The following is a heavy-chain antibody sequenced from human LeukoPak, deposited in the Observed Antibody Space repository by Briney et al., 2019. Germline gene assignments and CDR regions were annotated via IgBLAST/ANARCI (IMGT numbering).Heavy chain of an antibody. Sequence: ASVKVSCKASGYTFTGYYMHWVRQAPGQGLEWMGWINPNSGGTNYSQKFQGRVTMTRDTSISTAYMELSRLRSDDTAVYYCARTPSSYGAVTDYWGQGTLVTVSS. J-gene: IGHJ4*02. CDR1: GYTFTGYY. CDR2: INPNSGGT. D-gene: IGHD4-11*01. CDR3: ARTPSSYGAVTDY. V-gene: IGHV1-2*02.